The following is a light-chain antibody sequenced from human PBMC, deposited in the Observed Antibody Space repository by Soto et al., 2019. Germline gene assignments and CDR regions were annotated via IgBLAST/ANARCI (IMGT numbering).Light chain of an antibody. CDR2: GAS. CDR3: HQYNFWPGT. Sequence: VMTQSPAILSVSPGESATLSCRANQSVGINLAWYQQRPGRAPRLVIYGASSRATGFPARFSGSGSGTDFTLTISSLQSEDFAVYYCHQYNFWPGTFGQGTKLEIK. J-gene: IGKJ2*01. CDR1: QSVGIN. V-gene: IGKV3-15*01.